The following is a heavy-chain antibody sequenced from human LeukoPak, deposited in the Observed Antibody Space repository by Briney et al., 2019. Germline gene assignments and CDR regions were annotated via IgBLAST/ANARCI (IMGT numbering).Heavy chain of an antibody. Sequence: GRSLRLSCAASGFTFDDYAMHWVRQAPGKGLEWVSGISWNSGSIGYADSVKGRFTISRDNAKNSLYLQMNSLRAEDTALYYCAKGHDYGDYGPDYWGQGTLVTVSS. CDR1: GFTFDDYA. V-gene: IGHV3-9*01. CDR3: AKGHDYGDYGPDY. D-gene: IGHD4-17*01. CDR2: ISWNSGSI. J-gene: IGHJ4*02.